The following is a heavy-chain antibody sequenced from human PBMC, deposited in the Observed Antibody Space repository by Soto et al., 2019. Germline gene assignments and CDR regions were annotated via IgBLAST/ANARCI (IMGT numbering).Heavy chain of an antibody. CDR2: IDWNDDK. CDR1: GFSLSTDGMC. V-gene: IGHV2-70*11. CDR3: ARVWWFGEKEYFQN. Sequence: SGPTLVNPTQTLTLTCTISGFSLSTDGMCVSWISKPPGKALEWLARIDWNDDKYYSTSLKTRLTISKDTSKNQAVLTMTKLDPADTATYYCARVWWFGEKEYFQNWGQGTLVTVSS. D-gene: IGHD2-21*01. J-gene: IGHJ1*01.